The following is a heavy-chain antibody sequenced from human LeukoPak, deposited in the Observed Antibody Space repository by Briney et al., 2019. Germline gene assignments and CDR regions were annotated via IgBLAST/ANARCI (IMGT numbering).Heavy chain of an antibody. CDR3: ARDYDILTGYYSSDLYFDY. CDR1: GYTFTGYY. CDR2: INPSSGGT. V-gene: IGHV1-2*02. Sequence: ASVKVSCKASGYTFTGYYMHWVRQAPGQGLEWMGWINPSSGGTNYAQKFQGRVTMTRDTSISTAYMELSRLRSDDTAVYYCARDYDILTGYYSSDLYFDYWGQGTLVTVSS. J-gene: IGHJ4*02. D-gene: IGHD3-9*01.